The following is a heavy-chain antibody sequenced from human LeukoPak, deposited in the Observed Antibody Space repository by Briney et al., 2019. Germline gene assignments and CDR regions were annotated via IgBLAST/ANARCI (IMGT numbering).Heavy chain of an antibody. CDR1: GGSITSSSYY. D-gene: IGHD3-9*01. Sequence: SETLSLTCTVSGGSITSSSYYWGWIRQPPGKGLEWIGNMYYSGNTYYNPSLKSRVTISVDTSKNQFSLKLSSVTAADTAVYYCARDERQKMDGGNDILTGYWARGGGDYYYMDVWGKGTTVTVSS. J-gene: IGHJ6*03. V-gene: IGHV4-39*07. CDR3: ARDERQKMDGGNDILTGYWARGGGDYYYMDV. CDR2: MYYSGNT.